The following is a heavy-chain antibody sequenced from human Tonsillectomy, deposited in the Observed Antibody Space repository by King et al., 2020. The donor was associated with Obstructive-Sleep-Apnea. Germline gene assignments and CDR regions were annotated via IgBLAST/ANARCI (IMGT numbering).Heavy chain of an antibody. J-gene: IGHJ2*01. CDR1: GDSISITSYY. Sequence: QLQESGPELVKPSETLSLTCSVSGDSISITSYYWGWIRQPPGKGPEWIGTVQYSGSTYYKPSLKSRLTISVDTSKNQFSLKMTSVTAADTSVYYCARTISTTVAGWYFDLWGRGTMVTVSS. CDR3: ARTISTTVAGWYFDL. CDR2: VQYSGST. D-gene: IGHD4-23*01. V-gene: IGHV4-39*07.